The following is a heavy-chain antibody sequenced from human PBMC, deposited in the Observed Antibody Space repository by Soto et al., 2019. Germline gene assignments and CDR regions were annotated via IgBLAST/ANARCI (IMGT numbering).Heavy chain of an antibody. CDR2: IYYSGST. J-gene: IGHJ4*02. CDR3: ARHGGAAAGFPFDS. Sequence: ETLSLTCTFSGGSIRSYYWSWTRQPPGKGLEWIGYIYYSGSTNYNPSLKSRVTISLDTSNNQFSLRLSSVTAADTAVYYCARHGGAAAGFPFDSWGQGTLVTVSS. CDR1: GGSIRSYY. V-gene: IGHV4-59*08. D-gene: IGHD6-13*01.